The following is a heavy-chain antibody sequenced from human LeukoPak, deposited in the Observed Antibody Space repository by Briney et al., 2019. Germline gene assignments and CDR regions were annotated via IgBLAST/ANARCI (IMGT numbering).Heavy chain of an antibody. D-gene: IGHD3-22*01. Sequence: ASVKVSCKASAYRFMRNSISWVRQAPGQGLEWMGWISAYNGNTDYAQKFQGRVTMTTDTSTSTAYMELRTLTSDDTAVYYCAGGYDWFDPWGQGTLVTVSS. CDR3: AGGYDWFDP. CDR1: AYRFMRNS. V-gene: IGHV1-18*01. CDR2: ISAYNGNT. J-gene: IGHJ5*02.